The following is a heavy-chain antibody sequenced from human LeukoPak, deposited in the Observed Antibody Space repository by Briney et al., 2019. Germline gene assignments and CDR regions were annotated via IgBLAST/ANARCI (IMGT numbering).Heavy chain of an antibody. Sequence: GASVKVSCKASGYTFTGNYIHWVRQAPGQGLEWMGWINPNNGGTNYAQKFQGRVTMTRDTSITTAYMELSSLRSDDTAVYYCARAVLINDFDYWGQGTLVTVSS. CDR3: ARAVLINDFDY. V-gene: IGHV1-2*02. CDR1: GYTFTGNY. D-gene: IGHD1-1*01. J-gene: IGHJ4*02. CDR2: INPNNGGT.